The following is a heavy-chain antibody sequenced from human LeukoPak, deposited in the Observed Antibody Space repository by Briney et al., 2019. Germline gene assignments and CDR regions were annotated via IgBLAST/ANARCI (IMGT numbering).Heavy chain of an antibody. D-gene: IGHD5-18*01. CDR1: GGSISSGYY. Sequence: PSETLSLTCTVSGGSISSGYYWGWVRQPPGKGLEWIGSIYHSGSNYYNPSLKSRVTISVDTSKNQFSLKLSSVTAADTAVYYCARDLVRGYSYGVFDYWGQGTLVTVSS. J-gene: IGHJ4*02. CDR3: ARDLVRGYSYGVFDY. V-gene: IGHV4-38-2*02. CDR2: IYHSGSN.